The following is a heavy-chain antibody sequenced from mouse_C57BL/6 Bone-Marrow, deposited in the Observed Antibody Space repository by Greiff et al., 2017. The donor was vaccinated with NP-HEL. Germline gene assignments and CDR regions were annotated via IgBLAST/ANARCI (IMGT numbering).Heavy chain of an antibody. CDR2: ISYDGSN. CDR3: ARDGLTGFAY. Sequence: EVQLVESGPGLVKPSQSLSLTCSVTGYSITSGYYWNWIRQFPGNKLEWMGYISYDGSNNYNPSLKNRISITRDTSKNQFFLKLNSVTTEDTATYYCARDGLTGFAYWGQGTLVTVSA. V-gene: IGHV3-6*01. J-gene: IGHJ3*01. D-gene: IGHD3-1*01. CDR1: GYSITSGYY.